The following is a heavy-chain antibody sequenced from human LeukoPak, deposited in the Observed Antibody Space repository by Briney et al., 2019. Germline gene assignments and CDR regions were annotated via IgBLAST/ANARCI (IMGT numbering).Heavy chain of an antibody. CDR3: ARDTAAGTSYYYYGMDV. CDR2: IYSGGST. CDR1: GFTVSSNY. D-gene: IGHD6-13*01. Sequence: PGGSLRLSCAASGFTVSSNYMSWVRQAPGKGLEWVSVIYSGGSTYYADSVKGRFTISRDNSKNTLYLQMNSLRAEDTAVYYCARDTAAGTSYYYYGMDVWGQGTTVTVSS. J-gene: IGHJ6*02. V-gene: IGHV3-53*01.